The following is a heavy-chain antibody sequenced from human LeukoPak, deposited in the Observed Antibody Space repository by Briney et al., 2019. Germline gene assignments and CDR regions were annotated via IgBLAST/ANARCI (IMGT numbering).Heavy chain of an antibody. CDR2: ISGSGSTI. J-gene: IGHJ4*02. V-gene: IGHV3-11*01. CDR3: ARGADYAELNSIDY. D-gene: IGHD4/OR15-4a*01. Sequence: GGSLRLSCAASGFTFSDYYMSWIRQAPGKGLEWVSYISGSGSTIYYADSVKGRFTISRDNAKNSLYLQMNSLRAEDTAVYYCARGADYAELNSIDYWGQGTLVTVSS. CDR1: GFTFSDYY.